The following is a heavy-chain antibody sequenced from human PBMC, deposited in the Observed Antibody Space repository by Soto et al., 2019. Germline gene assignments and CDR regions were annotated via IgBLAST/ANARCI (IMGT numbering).Heavy chain of an antibody. Sequence: EASVKVSCTVSGYTFTSYAMHWVHQAPGQRLEWMGWINAGNGNTKYSQKFQGRVTITRDTSASTAYMELSSLRSEDTAVYYCARGPRAAHNWFDPWGQGTLVTVPQ. CDR2: INAGNGNT. CDR3: ARGPRAAHNWFDP. D-gene: IGHD6-13*01. J-gene: IGHJ5*02. CDR1: GYTFTSYA. V-gene: IGHV1-3*01.